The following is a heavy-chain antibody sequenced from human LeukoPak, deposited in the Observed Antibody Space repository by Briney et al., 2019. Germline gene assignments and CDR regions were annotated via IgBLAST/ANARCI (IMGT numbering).Heavy chain of an antibody. Sequence: GGSLRLSCAASGFTLDDYAMHWVRQAPGKGLEWVSGITWNSGVIQYADSVKGRFTFSKDNAMNSLSLAVTTLRVEERGFYFCVKHRTYDSPGSYFDYWGQGTLVAVSS. V-gene: IGHV3-9*01. CDR3: VKHRTYDSPGSYFDY. CDR1: GFTLDDYA. D-gene: IGHD3-22*01. CDR2: ITWNSGVI. J-gene: IGHJ4*02.